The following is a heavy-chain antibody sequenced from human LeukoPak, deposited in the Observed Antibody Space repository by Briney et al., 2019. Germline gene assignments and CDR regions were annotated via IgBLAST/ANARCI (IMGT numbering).Heavy chain of an antibody. V-gene: IGHV3-23*01. Sequence: PGGSLRLSCAASGFTFSSYAMSWVRQAPGKGLEWVSAISGSGGSTYYADSVKGRFTISRDNSRNTLYLQMNSLRAEDTAVYYCAKGRASGTSLAAFDIWGQGTMVTVSS. CDR3: AKGRASGTSLAAFDI. J-gene: IGHJ3*02. CDR1: GFTFSSYA. D-gene: IGHD6-13*01. CDR2: ISGSGGST.